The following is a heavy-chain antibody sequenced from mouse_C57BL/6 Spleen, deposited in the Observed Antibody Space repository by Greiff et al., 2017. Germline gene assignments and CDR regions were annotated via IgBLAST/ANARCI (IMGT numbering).Heavy chain of an antibody. J-gene: IGHJ3*01. D-gene: IGHD2-4*01. CDR2: IYPGDGDT. CDR1: GYAFSSYW. V-gene: IGHV1-80*01. CDR3: ARTGDYDRFAY. Sequence: VQLKESGAELVKPGASVKISCKASGYAFSSYWMNWVKQRPGKGLEWIGQIYPGDGDTNYNGKFKGKATLTADKSSSTAYMQLSSLTSEDSAVYFCARTGDYDRFAYWGQGTLVTVSA.